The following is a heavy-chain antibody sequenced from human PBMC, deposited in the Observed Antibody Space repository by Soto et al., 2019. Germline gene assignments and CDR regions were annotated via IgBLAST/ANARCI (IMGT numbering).Heavy chain of an antibody. Sequence: GGSLRLSCASSGFTFSSYVMTWVRQAPGKGLEWVSSITGSGDNTYFADSVKGRFTISRDNSENTLYLQMDSLRAEDTAVYYCARYVFGTAPDYWGQGTLVTVSS. CDR1: GFTFSSYV. V-gene: IGHV3-23*01. D-gene: IGHD3-10*02. J-gene: IGHJ4*02. CDR3: ARYVFGTAPDY. CDR2: ITGSGDNT.